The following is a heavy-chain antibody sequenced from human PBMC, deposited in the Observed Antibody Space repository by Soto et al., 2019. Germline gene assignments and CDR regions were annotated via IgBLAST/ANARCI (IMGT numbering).Heavy chain of an antibody. CDR1: GFTFMTYT. CDR3: ARDRGYDAHDYYYNAMDV. CDR2: IRGFSPYT. D-gene: IGHD2-15*01. Sequence: WGSLRLSCVASGFTFMTYTINFFRQSPFKWREWVSGIRGFSPYTFYAESVKGRFTISRDNAKNSLYLQMNSLGVEDTAVYYCARDRGYDAHDYYYNAMDVWGQGTTVTISS. J-gene: IGHJ6*02. V-gene: IGHV3-21*01.